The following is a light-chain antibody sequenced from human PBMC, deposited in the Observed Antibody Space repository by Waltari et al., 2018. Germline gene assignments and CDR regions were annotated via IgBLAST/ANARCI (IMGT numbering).Light chain of an antibody. CDR1: GRFVGASTS. J-gene: IGLJ2*01. V-gene: IGLV2-14*01. CDR2: EVT. Sequence: QSALTQPASVSGSPGQSLPISSPGTGRFVGASTSFSWSQHPPAKAPKLMIYEVTNRPSGVSNRFSGSKSGNTASLTISGLQAEDEADYYCSSYTGSNSLVAFGGGTKLTVL. CDR3: SSYTGSNSLVA.